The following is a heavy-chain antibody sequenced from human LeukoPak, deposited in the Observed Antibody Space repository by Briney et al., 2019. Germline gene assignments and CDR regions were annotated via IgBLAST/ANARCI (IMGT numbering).Heavy chain of an antibody. CDR1: GFTFSDYH. CDR3: TREDSYYASGF. CDR2: ISGSGSTI. V-gene: IGHV3-11*04. Sequence: GGSLRLSCAASGFTFSDYHMSWVRQAPGKGLEWVSYISGSGSTIYYSDSVKGRFTVSRDNAKNSLYLQMNRLRAEDTAVYFCTREDSYYASGFWGQGILVTVSS. D-gene: IGHD3-10*01. J-gene: IGHJ4*02.